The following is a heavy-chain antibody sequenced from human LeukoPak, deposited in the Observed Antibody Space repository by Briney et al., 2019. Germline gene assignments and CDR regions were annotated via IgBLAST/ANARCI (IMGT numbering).Heavy chain of an antibody. CDR1: GGSFSGYY. V-gene: IGHV4-34*01. Sequence: SETLSLTCAVYGGSFSGYYWSWIRQPPGKGLEWIGEINHSGSTNYNPSLKSRVTISRDKSKNQFSLNVRSVTAADTAIYYCARGHYFGLGTARFDPWGQGTLVTVSS. J-gene: IGHJ5*02. CDR2: INHSGST. CDR3: ARGHYFGLGTARFDP. D-gene: IGHD3-10*01.